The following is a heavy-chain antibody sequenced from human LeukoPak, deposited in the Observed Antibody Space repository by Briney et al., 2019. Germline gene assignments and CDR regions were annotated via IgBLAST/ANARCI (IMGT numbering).Heavy chain of an antibody. D-gene: IGHD6-13*01. CDR2: IKQDGSEK. V-gene: IGHV3-7*01. CDR3: AGFVSWGIDY. J-gene: IGHJ4*02. Sequence: GGSLRLSCAASGFTFSSYWMIWVRQAPGKGLVWVANIKQDGSEKYYVASVKGRFTISRDNAKNSLYLQMNSLRAEDTAVYYCAGFVSWGIDYWGQGTLVTVSS. CDR1: GFTFSSYW.